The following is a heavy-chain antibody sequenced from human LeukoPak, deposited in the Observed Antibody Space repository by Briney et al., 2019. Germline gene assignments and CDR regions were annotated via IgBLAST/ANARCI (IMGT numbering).Heavy chain of an antibody. V-gene: IGHV3-7*01. CDR2: IKQDGSDI. J-gene: IGHJ4*02. CDR3: TRSGTYVFDF. Sequence: GGSLRLSCAASGFTFSNYWMSWVRQAPGKGLEWVANIKQDGSDIYYVDSVKGRFTISRDNAKNSLYLQMDSLRAEDTAVYYCTRSGTYVFDFWGQGTLVTVSS. CDR1: GFTFSNYW. D-gene: IGHD1-26*01.